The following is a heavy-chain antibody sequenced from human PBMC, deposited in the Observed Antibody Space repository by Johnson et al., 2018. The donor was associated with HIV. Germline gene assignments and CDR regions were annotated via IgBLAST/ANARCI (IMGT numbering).Heavy chain of an antibody. CDR3: ARDGLAANAFDT. CDR2: ISYDGSNK. Sequence: QLVESGGGLVKPGGSLRLSCAGSGITFSSYAMHWVRQAPGKGLEWVAVISYDGSNKYYADSVKGRFTISRDNSKNTLYLQMNSLRAEDTAVYYCARDGLAANAFDTWGQGTMVTVSS. D-gene: IGHD3/OR15-3a*01. CDR1: GITFSSYA. J-gene: IGHJ3*02. V-gene: IGHV3-30*04.